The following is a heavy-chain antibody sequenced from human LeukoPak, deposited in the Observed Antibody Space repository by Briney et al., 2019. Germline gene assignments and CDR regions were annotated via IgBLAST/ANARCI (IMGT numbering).Heavy chain of an antibody. J-gene: IGHJ4*02. CDR3: ARELGKIDY. CDR1: GFTFNNYT. V-gene: IGHV3-21*01. D-gene: IGHD7-27*01. CDR2: INSDGRYI. Sequence: GGSLRLSCAASGFTFNNYTIHWVRQAPGKGLEWVSSINSDGRYIYYADSVKGRFTISRDNAKNSLYLQMNSLRAEDTAVYYCARELGKIDYWGQGTLVTVSS.